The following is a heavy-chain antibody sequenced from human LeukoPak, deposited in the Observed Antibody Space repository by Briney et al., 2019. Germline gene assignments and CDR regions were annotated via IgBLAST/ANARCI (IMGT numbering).Heavy chain of an antibody. Sequence: GGSLRLSCAASGFTFRSYGMHWVRQAPGKGLEWVAVILYDGSKKYYADSVKGRFTISRDNSKSTLYPQMNSLRAEDTAVYYCAKDLRIYDYGGTLFDYWGQGTLVTVSS. CDR1: GFTFRSYG. CDR2: ILYDGSKK. D-gene: IGHD4-23*01. J-gene: IGHJ4*02. CDR3: AKDLRIYDYGGTLFDY. V-gene: IGHV3-30*18.